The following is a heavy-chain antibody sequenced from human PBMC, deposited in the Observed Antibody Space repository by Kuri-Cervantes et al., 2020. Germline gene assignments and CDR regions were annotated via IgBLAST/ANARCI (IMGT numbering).Heavy chain of an antibody. CDR3: ARIYGDYARIDY. CDR1: GLTFRRYD. D-gene: IGHD4-17*01. V-gene: IGHV3-13*01. CDR2: IGSDGDT. Sequence: GGSLRLSCAASGLTFRRYDMSWVRQATGKGLEWVSDIGSDGDTDYPGSVKGRFTISRENAKTSLYLQMNSLRAGDTAVYYCARIYGDYARIDYWGQGTLVTVSS. J-gene: IGHJ4*02.